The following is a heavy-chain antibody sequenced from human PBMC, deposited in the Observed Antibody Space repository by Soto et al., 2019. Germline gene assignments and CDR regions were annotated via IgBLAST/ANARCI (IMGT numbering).Heavy chain of an antibody. CDR3: ASPRRQTSGVFES. Sequence: SETLSLTCSVSGDSVSSGFYYWTWIRQSPVKGLEWIGNIYYSGSTEYNPSLTSRVTISFDMSKNQLSLTLTSVTAADSAVYFGASPRRQTSGVFESWDQGTRVA. CDR2: IYYSGST. J-gene: IGHJ3*02. D-gene: IGHD3-10*01. CDR1: GDSVSSGFYY. V-gene: IGHV4-61*01.